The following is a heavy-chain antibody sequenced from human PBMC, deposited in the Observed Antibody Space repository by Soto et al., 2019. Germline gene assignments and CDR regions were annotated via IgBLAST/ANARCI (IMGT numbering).Heavy chain of an antibody. CDR3: ARCLYDVWSASSLTVFDY. D-gene: IGHD3-3*01. CDR2: IYPRDSDT. CDR1: GYNFASSW. V-gene: IGHV5-51*01. Sequence: EVQLVQSGAEVRKAGESLRISCRGSGYNFASSWIGWVRQVPGKGLEWMGIIYPRDSDTRYSPSFKGQVTISADKSSSTAYLQWSDLQASDTAMYYCARCLYDVWSASSLTVFDYWGQGTFVTVSP. J-gene: IGHJ4*02.